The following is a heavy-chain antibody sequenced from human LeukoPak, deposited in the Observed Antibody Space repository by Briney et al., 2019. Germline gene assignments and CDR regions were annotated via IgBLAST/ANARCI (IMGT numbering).Heavy chain of an antibody. CDR3: ARDWFGDGYYFDY. CDR1: GFTFTNYW. Sequence: GGSLRLSCAASGFTFTNYWMTWVRQSPGKGLEWVAYIKQDGSDKYYVDSVEGRFTISRDNAKNSLYLQMNNLRAEDTAVYYCARDWFGDGYYFDYWGQGTLVTVSS. J-gene: IGHJ4*02. CDR2: IKQDGSDK. V-gene: IGHV3-7*05. D-gene: IGHD3-10*01.